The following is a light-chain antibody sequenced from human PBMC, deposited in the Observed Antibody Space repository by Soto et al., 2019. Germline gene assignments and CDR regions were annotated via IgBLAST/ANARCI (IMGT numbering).Light chain of an antibody. CDR3: QQYGSLPPWT. Sequence: EIVLTQSPGTLSLSPGERPTLSCRASQSVSSSYLAWYQKKPGQAHRLLIYGASSRATGIPDRFSGGGSGTDFTLTISRLEPEDFAVYYCQQYGSLPPWTFGQGTKVEIK. V-gene: IGKV3-20*01. CDR1: QSVSSSY. J-gene: IGKJ1*01. CDR2: GAS.